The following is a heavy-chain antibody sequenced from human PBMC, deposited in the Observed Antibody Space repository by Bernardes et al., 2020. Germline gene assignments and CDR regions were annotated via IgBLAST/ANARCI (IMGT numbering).Heavy chain of an antibody. D-gene: IGHD3-10*01. J-gene: IGHJ4*02. CDR2: ISGGGGST. CDR3: AKDQTEFVSSGFDY. CDR1: GFTFSSYA. V-gene: IGHV3-23*01. Sequence: GGSLRLSCAASGFTFSSYAMSWVRQAPGKGLEWVSSISGGGGSTYYADSVRGRFSISRDNSKNTLYLQMNSLRAEDSAVYYCAKDQTEFVSSGFDYWGQGTLVTVSS.